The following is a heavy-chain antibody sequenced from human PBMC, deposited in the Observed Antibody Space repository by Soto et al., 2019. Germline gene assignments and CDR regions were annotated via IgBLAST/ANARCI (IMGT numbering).Heavy chain of an antibody. CDR2: ISYDGSNK. CDR1: GFTFSSYG. J-gene: IGHJ6*02. V-gene: IGHV3-30*18. CDR3: AKDQLWFGELLVYYGMDV. D-gene: IGHD3-10*01. Sequence: GGSLRLSCAASGFTFSSYGMHWVRQAPGKGLEWVAVISYDGSNKYYADSVKGRFTISRDNSKNTLYLQMNSLRAEDTAVYYCAKDQLWFGELLVYYGMDVWGQGTTVTVSS.